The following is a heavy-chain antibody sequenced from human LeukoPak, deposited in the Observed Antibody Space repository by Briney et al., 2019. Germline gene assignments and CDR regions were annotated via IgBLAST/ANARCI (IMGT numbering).Heavy chain of an antibody. CDR2: IFPEDSDT. Sequence: GESLKISCQVSGDDFSRSWIGWVRQVPGKGLDWMGIIFPEDSDTRYSPSFQGHVTFSADRSANTAYLQWSSLKASDTAMYYCARQLGDYYDSSGFDYWGQGTLVTVSS. CDR3: ARQLGDYYDSSGFDY. J-gene: IGHJ4*02. CDR1: GDDFSRSW. D-gene: IGHD3-22*01. V-gene: IGHV5-51*01.